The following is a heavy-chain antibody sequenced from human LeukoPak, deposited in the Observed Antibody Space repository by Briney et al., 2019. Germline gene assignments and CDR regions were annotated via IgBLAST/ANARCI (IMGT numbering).Heavy chain of an antibody. CDR3: ARDKVDYQLLYYFYY. J-gene: IGHJ4*02. CDR2: ISYDGSIE. Sequence: GGSLRLSCAASGFTFSSYAMHWVRQAPGKGLEWVAVISYDGSIEYYADSVKGRFTISRDNSKNTLYLQMNSLRAEDTAVYYCARDKVDYQLLYYFYYWGQGTLVTVSS. D-gene: IGHD2-2*01. V-gene: IGHV3-30-3*01. CDR1: GFTFSSYA.